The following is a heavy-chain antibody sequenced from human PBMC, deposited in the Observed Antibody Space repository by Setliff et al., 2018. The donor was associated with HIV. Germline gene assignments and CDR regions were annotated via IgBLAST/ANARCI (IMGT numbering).Heavy chain of an antibody. Sequence: PSQTLSLTCAISGDNVSSSTAAWNWIRQSPSRGLEWLGRTYYRSKWYKDYAVSVKSRINISADTSKNHFSLQLISVSPEDSAIYYCARGRDEYGWPTVTLTYYYYYYIDVWDNGTTVTVSS. V-gene: IGHV6-1*01. J-gene: IGHJ6*03. CDR1: GDNVSSSTAA. CDR3: ARGRDEYGWPTVTLTYYYYYYIDV. CDR2: TYYRSKWYK. D-gene: IGHD4-17*01.